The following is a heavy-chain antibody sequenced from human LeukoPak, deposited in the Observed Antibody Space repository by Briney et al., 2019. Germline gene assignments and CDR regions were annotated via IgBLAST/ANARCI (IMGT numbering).Heavy chain of an antibody. Sequence: GGSLRLSCAASGFTFDNYAMNWVRQVPGKGLEWISLISWNSGTIGYADSVKGRFTISRDNGKDTLFLQMNSLRAEDAAVYYCVRGNDYGGPHYWGQGTLVTVSS. CDR2: ISWNSGTI. J-gene: IGHJ4*02. CDR1: GFTFDNYA. V-gene: IGHV3-9*01. D-gene: IGHD4-23*01. CDR3: VRGNDYGGPHY.